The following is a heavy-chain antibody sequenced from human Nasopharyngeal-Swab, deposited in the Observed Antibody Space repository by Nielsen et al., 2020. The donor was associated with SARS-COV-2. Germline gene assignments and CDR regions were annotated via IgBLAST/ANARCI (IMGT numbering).Heavy chain of an antibody. J-gene: IGHJ6*03. Sequence: GGSLRLPCAASGFTFSSYSMNWVRQAPGKGLEWVSSISSSSSYIYYADSVKGRFTISRDNAKNSLYLQMNSLRAEDTAVYYCARGGCSSTSCYDDYYYYYMDVWGKGTTVTVSS. CDR3: ARGGCSSTSCYDDYYYYYMDV. CDR1: GFTFSSYS. D-gene: IGHD2-2*01. V-gene: IGHV3-21*01. CDR2: ISSSSSYI.